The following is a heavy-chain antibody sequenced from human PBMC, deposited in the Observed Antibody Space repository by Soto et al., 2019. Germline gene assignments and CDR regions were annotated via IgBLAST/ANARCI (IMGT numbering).Heavy chain of an antibody. CDR1: GFTFSSYS. V-gene: IGHV3-21*04. CDR3: VRKYPGTRPFDY. CDR2: ISSSSSYI. J-gene: IGHJ4*01. D-gene: IGHD2-2*01. Sequence: GGSLRLSCAASGFTFSSYSMNWVRQAPGKGLEWVSSISSSSSYIYYADSVKGRFTISRDNAKNSLYLQMNSLRAEDTALYYCVRKYPGTRPFDYWGQGTLVTVSS.